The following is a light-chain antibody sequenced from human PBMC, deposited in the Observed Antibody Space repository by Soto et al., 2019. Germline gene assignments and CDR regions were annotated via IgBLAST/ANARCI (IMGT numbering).Light chain of an antibody. V-gene: IGLV2-14*01. CDR2: DVS. CDR1: SSDVGGYNY. Sequence: QSALTQPASVSGSPGQSITISCTGTSSDVGGYNYVSWYQQHPGRAPKLMISDVSNRPSGVSDLFSGSKSGNTXPLTISGLQAEDEADYYCSSYTSSRVPVFGGGTQLTVL. J-gene: IGLJ2*01. CDR3: SSYTSSRVPV.